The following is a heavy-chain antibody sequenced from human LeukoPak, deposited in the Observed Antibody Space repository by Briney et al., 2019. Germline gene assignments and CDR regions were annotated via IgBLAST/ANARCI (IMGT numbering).Heavy chain of an antibody. CDR2: INPNSGGT. D-gene: IGHD3-10*02. Sequence: ASVKVSCKASGYTFTGYYMHWVRQAPGQGLEWMGWINPNSGGTNYAQKFQGRVTMTRNTSISTAYMELSSLRSEDTAVYYCARSGQTDGRGVISPRYYGMDVWGQGTTVTVSS. V-gene: IGHV1-2*02. CDR1: GYTFTGYY. J-gene: IGHJ6*02. CDR3: ARSGQTDGRGVISPRYYGMDV.